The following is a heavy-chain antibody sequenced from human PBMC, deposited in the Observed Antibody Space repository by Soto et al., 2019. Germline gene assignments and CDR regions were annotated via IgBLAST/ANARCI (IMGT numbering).Heavy chain of an antibody. J-gene: IGHJ4*02. CDR1: GFTFSGFD. Sequence: GSLRLSCEASGFTFSGFDMHRVRQPTGKGLEWVSSIGTAGDTYYAVSVKGRFTISRDNARNSLSLQMNSLRAGDMAVYFCAKSQEIGTHFFDSWGQGTQVTVSS. D-gene: IGHD6-13*01. CDR3: AKSQEIGTHFFDS. V-gene: IGHV3-13*01. CDR2: IGTAGDT.